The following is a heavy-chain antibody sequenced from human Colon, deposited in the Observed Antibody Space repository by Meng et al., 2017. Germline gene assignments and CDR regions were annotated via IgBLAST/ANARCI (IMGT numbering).Heavy chain of an antibody. J-gene: IGHJ4*02. CDR1: GGSVSSGSYY. V-gene: IGHV4-61*01. Sequence: GLPQGSGPGLVTLTGPLSLPCTVSGGSVSSGSYYWSWIRQPPGKGLEWIGYIYYTGSTNYNPSLKSRVTISVDTSKNQFSLKLSSVTAADTAVYYCARGPLDYWGQGTLVTVSS. CDR3: ARGPLDY. CDR2: IYYTGST.